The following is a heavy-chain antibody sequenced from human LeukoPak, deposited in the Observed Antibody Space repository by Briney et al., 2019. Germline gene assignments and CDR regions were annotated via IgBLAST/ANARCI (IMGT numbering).Heavy chain of an antibody. Sequence: GGSLRLSCAASGFTFSNYEVNWVRQAPGKGLEWVSYISSSTSTIYYADSVKGRFTISRDNAKNSLYLQMNSLRAEDTAVYYCARLRYSSSYGMDVWGQGTTVTVSS. CDR1: GFTFSNYE. D-gene: IGHD2-2*01. V-gene: IGHV3-48*03. CDR3: ARLRYSSSYGMDV. CDR2: ISSSTSTI. J-gene: IGHJ6*02.